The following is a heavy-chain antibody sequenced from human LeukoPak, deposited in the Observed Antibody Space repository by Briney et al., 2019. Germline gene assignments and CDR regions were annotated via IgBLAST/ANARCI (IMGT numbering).Heavy chain of an antibody. CDR3: ARGLSGSYHWLDP. J-gene: IGHJ5*02. CDR2: ISDSGNT. D-gene: IGHD1-26*01. CDR1: GGSISSSSYY. V-gene: IGHV4-39*07. Sequence: PSETLSLTCTVSGGSISSSSYYWGWVRQSPGKGLEWIGSISDSGNTYYNPSLKNRVTMSIDTSRNQFSLKLNSVTAADTAVYYCARGLSGSYHWLDPWGQGTLVTVSS.